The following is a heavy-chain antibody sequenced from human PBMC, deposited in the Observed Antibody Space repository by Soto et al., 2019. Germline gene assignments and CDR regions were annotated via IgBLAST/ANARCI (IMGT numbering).Heavy chain of an antibody. Sequence: PGGSLRLSCAASGFTFSSYEMNWVRQAPGKGLEWVSYISSSGTGIYYADSVKGRFTISRDNAKNSLYLQMSSLRAEDTAVYYCARAYSDAFDIWGQGTMVTV. V-gene: IGHV3-48*03. CDR2: ISSSGTGI. CDR1: GFTFSSYE. CDR3: ARAYSDAFDI. J-gene: IGHJ3*02. D-gene: IGHD2-21*01.